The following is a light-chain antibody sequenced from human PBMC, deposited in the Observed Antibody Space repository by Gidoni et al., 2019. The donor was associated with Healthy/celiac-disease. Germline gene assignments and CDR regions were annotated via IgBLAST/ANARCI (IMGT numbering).Light chain of an antibody. Sequence: EIVMTQSPATLSVSPGESATLSCRASQSVSSNLAWYQQTPGQAPRLLIYGASTRATGIPARFSGSGSGTEFTLTIRSLQSEDLAVYYCQQYNNWPYTFGQGTKLEIK. CDR3: QQYNNWPYT. CDR1: QSVSSN. V-gene: IGKV3-15*01. CDR2: GAS. J-gene: IGKJ2*01.